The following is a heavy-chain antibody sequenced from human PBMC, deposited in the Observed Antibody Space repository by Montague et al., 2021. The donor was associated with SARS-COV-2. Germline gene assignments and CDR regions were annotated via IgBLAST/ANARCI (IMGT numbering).Heavy chain of an antibody. V-gene: IGHV6-1*01. CDR3: ARTSASSDY. CDR2: N. D-gene: IGHD1-26*01. Sequence: NDYAVSVESRITINPDTSKNQISPQLNSVTPEDTAVYYCARTSASSDYWGQGTLVTVSS. J-gene: IGHJ4*02.